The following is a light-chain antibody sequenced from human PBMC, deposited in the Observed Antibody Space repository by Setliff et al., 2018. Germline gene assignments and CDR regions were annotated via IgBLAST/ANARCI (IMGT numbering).Light chain of an antibody. V-gene: IGLV1-44*01. J-gene: IGLJ1*01. Sequence: QSVLTQPPSASGTPGQRVTISCSGSSSNIGSNTVNWYQQLPGMAPKLLMYSNNQRPSGVPDRFSGSKSGTSASLAITGLQAEDEADYYCQSYDSSLSGSVFGTGTKVTVL. CDR2: SNN. CDR3: QSYDSSLSGSV. CDR1: SSNIGSNT.